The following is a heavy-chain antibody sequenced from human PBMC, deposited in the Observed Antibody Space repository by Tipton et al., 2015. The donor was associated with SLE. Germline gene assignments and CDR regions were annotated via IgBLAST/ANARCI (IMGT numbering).Heavy chain of an antibody. CDR1: GYSISSGYY. CDR2: IQYSGST. J-gene: IGHJ5*02. CDR3: ARLKVAAGTWWFDP. V-gene: IGHV4-38-2*02. D-gene: IGHD6-13*01. Sequence: LRLSCTVSGYSISSGYYWGWIRQPPGKGLEWIGYIQYSGSTNYNPSLKSRVTISAKTSKNQFSLELKSVTAADTAVYHCARLKVAAGTWWFDPWGQGTLVTVSS.